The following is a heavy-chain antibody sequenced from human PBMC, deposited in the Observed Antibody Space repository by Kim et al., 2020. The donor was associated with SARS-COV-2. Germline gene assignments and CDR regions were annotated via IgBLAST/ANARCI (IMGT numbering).Heavy chain of an antibody. CDR3: ARVGYYDILTGPAHFQH. J-gene: IGHJ1*01. V-gene: IGHV1-18*01. Sequence: ASVKVSCKASGYTFTSYGISWVRQAPGQGLEWMGWISAYNGNTNYAQKLQGRVTMTTDTSTSTAYMELRSLRSDDTAVYYCARVGYYDILTGPAHFQHWGQGTLVTVSS. CDR1: GYTFTSYG. D-gene: IGHD3-9*01. CDR2: ISAYNGNT.